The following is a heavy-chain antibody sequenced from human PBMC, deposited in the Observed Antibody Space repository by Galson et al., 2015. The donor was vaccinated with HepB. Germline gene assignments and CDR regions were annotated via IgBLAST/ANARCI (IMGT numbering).Heavy chain of an antibody. J-gene: IGHJ6*02. CDR3: ARDCSGGSCSYAMDV. D-gene: IGHD2-15*01. CDR2: IDYDGSNI. Sequence: LRLSCAASGFTFSSYWVHWVRQVPGKGLMWVSRIDYDGSNINNADSVKGRFTISRDNAKNTLYLQMNSLRVEDTAVYYCARDCSGGSCSYAMDVWGQGATVTVSS. V-gene: IGHV3-74*01. CDR1: GFTFSSYW.